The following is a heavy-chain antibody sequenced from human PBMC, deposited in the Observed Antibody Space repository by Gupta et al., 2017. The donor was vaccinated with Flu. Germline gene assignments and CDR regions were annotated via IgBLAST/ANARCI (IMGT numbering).Heavy chain of an antibody. CDR3: AKIVAFSCWGTSCHWGMDV. CDR1: GFTFSNYW. V-gene: IGHV3-7*01. CDR2: IKQDESEK. J-gene: IGHJ6*02. D-gene: IGHD2-2*01. Sequence: EVQLVESGGGLVQPGGSLRLSCAASGFTFSNYWMAWVRQAPGKGLEWVANIKQDESEKYYVDSVEGRFTISRDNARNSLYLQMNSLSAEDTAVYYCAKIVAFSCWGTSCHWGMDVWGQGTTVTVSS.